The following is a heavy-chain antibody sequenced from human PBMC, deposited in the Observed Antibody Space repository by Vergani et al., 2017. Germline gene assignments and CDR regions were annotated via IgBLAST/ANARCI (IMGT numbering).Heavy chain of an antibody. J-gene: IGHJ6*02. V-gene: IGHV3-30*02. CDR3: AKGDCSSTSCPRGYYYYGMDV. CDR1: GFTFSSYG. CDR2: IRYDGSNK. Sequence: QVQLVESGGGVVQPGGSLRLSCAASGFTFSSYGMHWVRQAPGKGLEWVAFIRYDGSNKYYADSVKGRFTISRDNSKNTLYLQMNSLRAEDTAVYYCAKGDCSSTSCPRGYYYYGMDVWGQGTTVTVSS. D-gene: IGHD2-2*01.